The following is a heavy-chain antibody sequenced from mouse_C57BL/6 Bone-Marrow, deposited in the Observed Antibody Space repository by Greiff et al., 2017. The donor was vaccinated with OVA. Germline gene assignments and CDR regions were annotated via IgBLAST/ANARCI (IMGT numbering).Heavy chain of an antibody. CDR3: ARSTVVAPYWYFDV. Sequence: QVTLKVSGPGLLQPSPTLSLTCSFSGFSLSTFGMGLGWLRQPSGQGLEWLAHIWWDDDKYYNPALRSRPTISKGTSKNKVFLKITNVDTAVTATYYCARSTVVAPYWYFDVWGTGTTVTVSS. J-gene: IGHJ1*03. CDR1: GFSLSTFGMG. V-gene: IGHV8-8*01. CDR2: IWWDDDK. D-gene: IGHD1-1*01.